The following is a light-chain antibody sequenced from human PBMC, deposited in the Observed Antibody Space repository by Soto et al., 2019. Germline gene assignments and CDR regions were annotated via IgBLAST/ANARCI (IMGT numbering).Light chain of an antibody. V-gene: IGLV3-21*04. CDR3: QVWDSSSDHAL. CDR2: YDS. Sequence: SYELTQPPSVSVAPGKTARITCGGNNIGSKSVHWYQQKPGQAPVLVIYYDSDRPSGIPERFSGSNYGNTATLTISSVEAGDEADYYCQVWDSSSDHALFGGGTKLTVL. J-gene: IGLJ2*01. CDR1: NIGSKS.